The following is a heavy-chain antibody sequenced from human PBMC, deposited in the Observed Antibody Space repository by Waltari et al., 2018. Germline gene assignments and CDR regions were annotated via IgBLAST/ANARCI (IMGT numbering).Heavy chain of an antibody. CDR3: ARDPGPIVGAPDY. D-gene: IGHD1-26*01. J-gene: IGHJ4*02. CDR2: INPKNGDT. CDR1: GYSFTDYH. Sequence: QVQLVQSGTEVKKPGASVKVSCQASGYSFTDYHLHWVRQTPGQGLEWLGWINPKNGDTSYAQNFLDRVTMTRDTSINTVYMDLSGLRSDDTAVFYCARDPGPIVGAPDYWGQGTLVTVSS. V-gene: IGHV1-2*02.